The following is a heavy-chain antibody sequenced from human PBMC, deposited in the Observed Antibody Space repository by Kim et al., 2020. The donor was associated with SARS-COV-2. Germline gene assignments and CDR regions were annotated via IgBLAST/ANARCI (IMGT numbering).Heavy chain of an antibody. CDR1: GFTFSDHY. D-gene: IGHD3-16*01. CDR2: TRNKANSYTT. CDR3: AREGEHLPLYYYYYGMDV. J-gene: IGHJ6*02. V-gene: IGHV3-72*01. Sequence: GGSLRLSCAASGFTFSDHYMDWVRQAPGKGLEWVGRTRNKANSYTTEYAASVKGRFTISRDDSKNSLYLQMNSLKTEDTAVYYCAREGEHLPLYYYYYGMDVWGQGTTVTVSS.